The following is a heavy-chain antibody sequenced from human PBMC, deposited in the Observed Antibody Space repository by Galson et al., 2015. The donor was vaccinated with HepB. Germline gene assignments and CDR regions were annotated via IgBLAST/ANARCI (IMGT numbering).Heavy chain of an antibody. CDR3: ARVGDIVVVPAAMHYYYYYMDV. Sequence: SVKVSCKASGYTFTGYYMHWVRQAPGQGLEWMGWINTNTGNPTYAQGFTGRFVFSLDTSVSTAYLQISSLKAEDTAVYYCARVGDIVVVPAAMHYYYYYMDVWGKGTTVTVSS. CDR1: GYTFTGYY. CDR2: INTNTGNP. D-gene: IGHD2-2*01. J-gene: IGHJ6*03. V-gene: IGHV7-4-1*02.